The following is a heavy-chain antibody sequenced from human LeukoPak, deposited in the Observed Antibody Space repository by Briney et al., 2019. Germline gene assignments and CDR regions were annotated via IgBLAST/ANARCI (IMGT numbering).Heavy chain of an antibody. Sequence: ASVKVSCKASGYTFTYRYLHWVRQAPGQGLEWMGIINPSGGSTSYAQKFQGRVTMTRDMSTSTVYMELSSLRSEDTAVYYCARGTGVDTALVSGYMDVWGKGTTVTVSS. CDR3: ARGTGVDTALVSGYMDV. CDR1: GYTFTYRY. CDR2: INPSGGST. V-gene: IGHV1-46*01. D-gene: IGHD5-18*01. J-gene: IGHJ6*03.